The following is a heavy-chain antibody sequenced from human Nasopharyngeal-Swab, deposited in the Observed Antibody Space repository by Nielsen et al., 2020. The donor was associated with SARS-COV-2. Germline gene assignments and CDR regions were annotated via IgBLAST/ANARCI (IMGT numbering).Heavy chain of an antibody. D-gene: IGHD2-15*01. CDR2: INHSGNT. V-gene: IGHV4-30-2*01. Sequence: SETLSLTCAVSGASITSAGYSWNWIRQPPGKDLEWIGYINHSGNTHYNPSLWGRVTISEDTSSNQFSLTLTSVTAAGTATYYCARIYTRRCTNNICIGYFDYWGQGALVTVSS. J-gene: IGHJ4*02. CDR3: ARIYTRRCTNNICIGYFDY. CDR1: GASITSAGYS.